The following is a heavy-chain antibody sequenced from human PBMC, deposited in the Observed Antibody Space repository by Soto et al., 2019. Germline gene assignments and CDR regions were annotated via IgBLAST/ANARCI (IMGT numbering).Heavy chain of an antibody. V-gene: IGHV4-4*02. J-gene: IGHJ6*02. CDR1: VAAISSTYW. CDR3: ARVGISTRRYGMDV. D-gene: IGHD2-2*01. CDR2: IYYSGGT. Sequence: QVQLQESGPGLVKPSGTLSLTCAVSVAAISSTYWWTWVRQPPGKVLVWIGEIYYSGGTNYNPSLKSRAIISVDKSPNQFSLKVSSVTAADTAVYYCARVGISTRRYGMDVWGQGTTVTVSS.